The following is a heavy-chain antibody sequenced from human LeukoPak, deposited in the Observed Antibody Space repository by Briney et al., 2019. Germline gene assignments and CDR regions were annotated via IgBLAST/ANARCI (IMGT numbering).Heavy chain of an antibody. V-gene: IGHV3-21*01. D-gene: IGHD4-17*01. Sequence: KPGGSLRLSCAASGFTFSSYSRNWVRQAPGKGLEWVSSISSSSSYIYYADSVKGRFTISRDNAKNSLYLQMNSLRAEDTAVYYCARAGDYGDYFDYWGQGTLVTVSS. CDR2: ISSSSSYI. J-gene: IGHJ4*02. CDR1: GFTFSSYS. CDR3: ARAGDYGDYFDY.